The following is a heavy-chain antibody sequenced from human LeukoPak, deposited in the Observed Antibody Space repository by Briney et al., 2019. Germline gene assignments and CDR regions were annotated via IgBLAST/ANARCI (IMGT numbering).Heavy chain of an antibody. D-gene: IGHD4-17*01. V-gene: IGHV1-2*02. CDR2: INPNSGGT. J-gene: IGHJ4*02. CDR3: ARGYGDYLPLFY. Sequence: ASVKVSCKASGYTFTSYDINWVRQATGQGLEWMGWINPNSGGTNYAQKFQGRVTMTRDTSISTAYMELSRLRSDDTAVYYCARGYGDYLPLFYWGQGTLVTVSS. CDR1: GYTFTSYD.